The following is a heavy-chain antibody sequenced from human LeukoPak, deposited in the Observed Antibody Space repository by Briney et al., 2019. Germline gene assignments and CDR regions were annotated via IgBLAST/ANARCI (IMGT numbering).Heavy chain of an antibody. Sequence: GGSLRLSCAASGFTVSSNYMSWVRQAPGKGLEWVSFISSSSSSIYYADSVKGRFTISRDNAKSSLYLQMNSLRAEDTAVYYCARELRFFDYWGQGTLVTVSS. CDR2: ISSSSSSI. CDR3: ARELRFFDY. CDR1: GFTVSSNY. D-gene: IGHD3-3*01. J-gene: IGHJ4*02. V-gene: IGHV3-21*01.